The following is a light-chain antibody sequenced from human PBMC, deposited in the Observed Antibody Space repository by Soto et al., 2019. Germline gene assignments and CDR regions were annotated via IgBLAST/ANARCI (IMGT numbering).Light chain of an antibody. CDR1: RSVLYSSNNKNY. Sequence: DIVMTQSPDSLAVSLGERATINCKSSRSVLYSSNNKNYLVWYQQKSGQPPKLLISWASIRASGVPDRFSGSGAGTDFTLTSSRLQDEDVAVYYCQQYYSTPPTFGQGTKVEIK. J-gene: IGKJ1*01. CDR2: WAS. V-gene: IGKV4-1*01. CDR3: QQYYSTPPT.